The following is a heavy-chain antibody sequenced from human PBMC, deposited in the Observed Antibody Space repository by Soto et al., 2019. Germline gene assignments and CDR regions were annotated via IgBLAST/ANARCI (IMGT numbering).Heavy chain of an antibody. D-gene: IGHD6-13*01. J-gene: IGHJ6*02. CDR2: FDPEDGET. Sequence: QVQLVQSGAEVKKPGASVKVSCKVSGYTLTELSMHWVRQAPGKGLEWMGGFDPEDGETIYAQKFQGRVTMTEDTSKDRXYMELSSLRSEDTAVYYCATKGRWYVGYYYYGMDVWGQGTTVTVSS. CDR1: GYTLTELS. CDR3: ATKGRWYVGYYYYGMDV. V-gene: IGHV1-24*01.